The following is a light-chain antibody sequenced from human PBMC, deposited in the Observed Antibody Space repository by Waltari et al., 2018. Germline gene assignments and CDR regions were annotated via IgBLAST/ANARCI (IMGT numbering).Light chain of an antibody. Sequence: QSALTQPASVSGSPGQSITISCTGTSRDVGGYNYVSWYQQHPGKAPNLMIYDVSRRPSGVSNRFSGSKSGNTASLTISGLQAEDEADYYCSSYTSSSTVVFGGGTKLTVL. CDR2: DVS. V-gene: IGLV2-14*01. CDR3: SSYTSSSTVV. J-gene: IGLJ2*01. CDR1: SRDVGGYNY.